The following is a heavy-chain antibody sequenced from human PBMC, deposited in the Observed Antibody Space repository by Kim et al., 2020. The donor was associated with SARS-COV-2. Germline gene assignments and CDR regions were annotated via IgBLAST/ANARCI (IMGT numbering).Heavy chain of an antibody. J-gene: IGHJ5*02. CDR1: GFTFSSYG. D-gene: IGHD3-16*01. CDR3: VRGDYVWGLGDP. Sequence: GGSLRLSCAASGFTFSSYGMHWVRQAPGKGLEWVAVISYDGSNKYYADSVKGRFTISRDNSKNTLYLQMNSLRAEDTAVYYCVRGDYVWGLGDPWGQGTLVTVSS. V-gene: IGHV3-30*03. CDR2: ISYDGSNK.